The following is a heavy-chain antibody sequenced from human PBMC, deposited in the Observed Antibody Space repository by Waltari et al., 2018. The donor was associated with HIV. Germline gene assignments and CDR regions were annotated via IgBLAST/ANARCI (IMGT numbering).Heavy chain of an antibody. CDR3: SRLRSTFGGGG. J-gene: IGHJ4*02. V-gene: IGHV3-73*02. CDR2: IRNKANNYAT. D-gene: IGHD3-16*01. CDR1: GFTFSGSA. Sequence: EVQLVESGGGLVPPGGSLILSCSTSGFTFSGSAIHWVRQTSGKGLDGVGRIRNKANNYATTYATSVKGRFTIFRDDSKNTAYLQMLSLSTEDTAIYYCSRLRSTFGGGGWGRGALVTVSS.